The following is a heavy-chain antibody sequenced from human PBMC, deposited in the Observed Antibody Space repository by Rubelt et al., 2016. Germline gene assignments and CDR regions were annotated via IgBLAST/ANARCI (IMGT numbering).Heavy chain of an antibody. CDR1: GYSISSGYY. CDR3: ASYDFWSGAFDP. D-gene: IGHD3-3*01. CDR2: IYHSGGT. V-gene: IGHV4-38-2*02. Sequence: QVQLQESGPGLVKPSETLSLTCTVSGYSISSGYYWGWIRQPPGKGLEWIGSIYHSGGTYYNPSLNSRCTVEGDTSKNLFSLKLRSVTASDTSVYYCASYDFWSGAFDPWGQGTLVTVSS. J-gene: IGHJ5*02.